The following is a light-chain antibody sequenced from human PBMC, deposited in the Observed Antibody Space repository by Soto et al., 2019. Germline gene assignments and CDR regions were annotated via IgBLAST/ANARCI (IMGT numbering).Light chain of an antibody. CDR1: SSDVGGYNY. CDR2: DVS. J-gene: IGLJ1*01. CDR3: SSYTSSSTYV. Sequence: QSVLTQPASVSGSPRHASTISCTGTSSDVGGYNYVSWYQQHPGKAPKLMIYDVSNRPSGVSNRFSGSKSGNTASLTISGLQAEDEADYYCSSYTSSSTYVFGTGTKVTVL. V-gene: IGLV2-14*01.